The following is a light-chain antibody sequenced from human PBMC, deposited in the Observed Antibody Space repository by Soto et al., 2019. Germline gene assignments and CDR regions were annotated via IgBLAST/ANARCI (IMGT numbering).Light chain of an antibody. CDR2: GNS. J-gene: IGLJ1*01. Sequence: QSVLTQPPSVSGAPGQRVTISCTGSSSNIGAGYDVHWYQQLPGTAPKLLIYGNSNRPSGVLDRFSGSKSGTSASLAIIGLQAEDEADYYCQSYDSSLRGVFGTGTKVTVL. CDR3: QSYDSSLRGV. CDR1: SSNIGAGYD. V-gene: IGLV1-40*01.